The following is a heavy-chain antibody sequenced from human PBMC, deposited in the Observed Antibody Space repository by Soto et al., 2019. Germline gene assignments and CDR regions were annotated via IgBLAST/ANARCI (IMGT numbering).Heavy chain of an antibody. J-gene: IGHJ4*02. D-gene: IGHD2-15*01. CDR2: IDGSGGDT. V-gene: IGHV3-23*01. Sequence: GGSLRLSCAASGFTCSSYGMGWVRQAPGTVLEWVSVIDGSGGDTSFADSVKGRFTISRDNSKNTLYLHMNSLRAEDTARYYCAKERVAAAYVETSPFDFWGQGTQVTVSS. CDR3: AKERVAAAYVETSPFDF. CDR1: GFTCSSYG.